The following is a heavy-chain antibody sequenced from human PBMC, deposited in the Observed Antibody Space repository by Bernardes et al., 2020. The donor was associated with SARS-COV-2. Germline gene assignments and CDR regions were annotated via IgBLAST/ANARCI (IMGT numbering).Heavy chain of an antibody. CDR1: GGTFSSYA. CDR3: ARSRSVFDSTPGARYYYYYYGMDV. D-gene: IGHD3-9*01. Sequence: SVKVSFKSSGGTFSSYAISWVRQAPGQGLEWMGRIIPIFGTANYAQKFQGRVTITADESTSTAYMELSSLRSEDTAVYYCARSRSVFDSTPGARYYYYYYGMDVWGQGTTVTVSS. V-gene: IGHV1-69*13. J-gene: IGHJ6*02. CDR2: IIPIFGTA.